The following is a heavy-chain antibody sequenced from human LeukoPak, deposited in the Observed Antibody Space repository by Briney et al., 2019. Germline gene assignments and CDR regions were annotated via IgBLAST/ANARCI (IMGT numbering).Heavy chain of an antibody. V-gene: IGHV4-31*03. Sequence: SQTLSLTCTVSGGSISSGGYYWSWIRQHPGKGLEWIGYIYYSGSTYYNPSLKSRVTISVDTSKNQFSLKLSSVTAADTAVYYCARTVVTGADDAFDIWGQGTMVTVSS. CDR2: IYYSGST. D-gene: IGHD4-23*01. CDR3: ARTVVTGADDAFDI. CDR1: GGSISSGGYY. J-gene: IGHJ3*02.